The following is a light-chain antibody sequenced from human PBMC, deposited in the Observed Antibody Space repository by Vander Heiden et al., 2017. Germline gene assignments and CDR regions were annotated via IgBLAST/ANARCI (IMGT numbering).Light chain of an antibody. CDR1: QSVSNN. V-gene: IGKV3-15*01. J-gene: IGKJ2*01. Sequence: EIVTTQSPATLSVSPGERATPSCRASQSVSNNSAWNQQKPGQAPMLLIYGASTRATGIPARFSGSASGTEFTLTISSLQSEDFAVYYCQQYNNWPPNTFGQGTKLEIK. CDR3: QQYNNWPPNT. CDR2: GAS.